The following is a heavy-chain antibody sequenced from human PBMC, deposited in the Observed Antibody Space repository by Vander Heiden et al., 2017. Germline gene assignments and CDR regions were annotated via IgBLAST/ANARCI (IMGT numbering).Heavy chain of an antibody. D-gene: IGHD2-21*02. CDR1: GYTFSSYD. CDR2: MNPNSGNT. Sequence: QVQLVQSGAEVKKPGASVKVSCKASGYTFSSYDINWVRQAAGQGLEWMGWMNPNSGNTGYAQKFQGRVTMTRSTSISTAYMELSSLTSEDTAVYYCAREGVVVTPIPDPFDIWGQGTMVTVPS. J-gene: IGHJ3*02. CDR3: AREGVVVTPIPDPFDI. V-gene: IGHV1-8*01.